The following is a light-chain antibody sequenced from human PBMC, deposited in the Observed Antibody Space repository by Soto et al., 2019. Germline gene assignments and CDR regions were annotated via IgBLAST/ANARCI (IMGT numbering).Light chain of an antibody. CDR1: QSVSSSY. V-gene: IGKV3-20*01. Sequence: EVVLTQSPGTLALSPGERATLSCRASQSVSSSYLAWYQQKPSQAPRLLIYGASSRATGIPDRFSGRGSGSDFTLTISRLEHEAFAVYYCQQYGSYPCTFGQGTKVEIK. J-gene: IGKJ1*01. CDR2: GAS. CDR3: QQYGSYPCT.